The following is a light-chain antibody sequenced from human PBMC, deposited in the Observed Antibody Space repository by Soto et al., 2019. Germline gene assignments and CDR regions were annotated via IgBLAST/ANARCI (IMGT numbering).Light chain of an antibody. CDR3: HHRSTWPFT. CDR2: DAS. Sequence: EIVLTQSPATLSLSPGERATLSCRASQSISSYLAWYQQKPDQAPRLLIYDASNRATGIPARFSGSGSGTDFTLTISSLEPEAFAVYYCHHRSTWPFTFGPGTKVDIK. CDR1: QSISSY. J-gene: IGKJ3*01. V-gene: IGKV3-11*01.